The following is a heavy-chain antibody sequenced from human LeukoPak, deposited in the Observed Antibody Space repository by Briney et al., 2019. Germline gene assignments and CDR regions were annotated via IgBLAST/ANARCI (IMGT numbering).Heavy chain of an antibody. J-gene: IGHJ5*02. V-gene: IGHV4-34*01. D-gene: IGHD3-10*01. CDR3: ARTHGASSGSLNWFDP. CDR1: GGSFSGYY. CDR2: INHSGST. Sequence: SETLSLTCAVYGGSFSGYYWSWIRQPPGKGLEWIGEINHSGSTNYNPSLKSRVTISVDTSKNQFSLKLSSVTAADTAVYYCARTHGASSGSLNWFDPWGQGTLVTVSS.